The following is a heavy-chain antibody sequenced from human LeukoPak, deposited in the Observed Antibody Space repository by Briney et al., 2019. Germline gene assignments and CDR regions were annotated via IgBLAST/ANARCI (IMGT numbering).Heavy chain of an antibody. CDR3: AKDASKIVVVITQGTYFDY. CDR2: TSYDGSNQ. Sequence: PGGSLRLSCAASGFTFSTYGMHWVRQAPGKGLEWVAVTSYDGSNQYYADSVEGRFTISRDNSKNTLYLQMNSLRADDTAVYYCAKDASKIVVVITQGTYFDYWGQGTLVTVSS. D-gene: IGHD3-22*01. V-gene: IGHV3-30*18. J-gene: IGHJ4*02. CDR1: GFTFSTYG.